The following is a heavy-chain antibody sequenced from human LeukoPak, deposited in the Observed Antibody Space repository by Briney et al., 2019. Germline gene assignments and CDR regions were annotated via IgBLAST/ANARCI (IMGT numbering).Heavy chain of an antibody. CDR2: INDSGGGT. J-gene: IGHJ4*02. Sequence: GGSLRLSCAASGFTFSSYAMSWVRQAPGKGLEWVSGINDSGGGTNYADSVKGRFTISRDNSKNTLFLQMNSLRAEDTAVYYCAKAVGIMNLDYWGQGTLVTVSS. D-gene: IGHD7-27*01. CDR3: AKAVGIMNLDY. CDR1: GFTFSSYA. V-gene: IGHV3-23*01.